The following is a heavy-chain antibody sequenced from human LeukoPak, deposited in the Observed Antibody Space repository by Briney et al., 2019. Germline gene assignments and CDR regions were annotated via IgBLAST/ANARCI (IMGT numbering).Heavy chain of an antibody. CDR2: IYYSGST. V-gene: IGHV4-39*01. J-gene: IGHJ4*02. CDR1: GGSISSSSYY. Sequence: KSSETLSLTCTVSGGSISSSSYYWGWIRQPPGKGLEWIGSIYYSGSTYYNPSLKSRVTISVDTSKNQFSLKLSSVTAADTAVYYCARPPADYYDSSGYRWGQGTLVTVSS. D-gene: IGHD3-22*01. CDR3: ARPPADYYDSSGYR.